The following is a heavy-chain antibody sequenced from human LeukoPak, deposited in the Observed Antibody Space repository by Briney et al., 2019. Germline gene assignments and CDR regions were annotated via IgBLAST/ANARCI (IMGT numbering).Heavy chain of an antibody. D-gene: IGHD3-10*01. CDR1: GFTLSSYA. V-gene: IGHV3-23*01. CDR2: ISGSGGST. CDR3: AKDLVTMVRGVIPPTIFDY. Sequence: GGSLRLSCAASGFTLSSYAMSWVRQAPGKGLEWVSAISGSGGSTYYADSVKGRFTISRDNTKNTLYLQMNSLRAEDTAVYYCAKDLVTMVRGVIPPTIFDYWGQGTLVTVSS. J-gene: IGHJ4*02.